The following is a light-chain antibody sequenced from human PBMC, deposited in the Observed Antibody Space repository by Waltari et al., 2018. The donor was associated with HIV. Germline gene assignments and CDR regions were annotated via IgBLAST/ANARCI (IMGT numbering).Light chain of an antibody. CDR2: AAY. V-gene: IGKV1-39*01. CDR1: QSISRY. CDR3: QQRYKNPHT. J-gene: IGKJ2*01. Sequence: DIQMTQSPSSLSASVGDRVTITCRSSQSISRYVNWYQKRPGRAPQLLIYAAYSFRAGVPSMFSCTGSGTDFTLTISSLQPEDFVTYYCQQRYKNPHTFGEETKVEIK.